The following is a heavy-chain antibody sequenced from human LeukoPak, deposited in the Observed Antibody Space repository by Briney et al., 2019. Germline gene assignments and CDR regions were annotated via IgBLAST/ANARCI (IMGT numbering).Heavy chain of an antibody. Sequence: GGSLRLSCAASGFTFDDYTMSWVRQAPEKGLEWVSGINWNGGSTGYVDSVKGRFTISRDNAKNSLYLQMNSLRAEDTALYYCARDWFTRLGELSPDRAFDYWGQGTLVTVSS. J-gene: IGHJ4*02. CDR1: GFTFDDYT. D-gene: IGHD3-16*02. V-gene: IGHV3-20*04. CDR3: ARDWFTRLGELSPDRAFDY. CDR2: INWNGGST.